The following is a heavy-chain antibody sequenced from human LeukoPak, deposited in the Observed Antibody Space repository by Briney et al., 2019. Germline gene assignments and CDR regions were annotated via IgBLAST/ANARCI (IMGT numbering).Heavy chain of an antibody. CDR3: ARDIVVVPAARGWWYFDL. Sequence: SETLSLTCTVSGYSISSGYYWGWIRQPPGKGLEWIGSIYHSGSTYYNPSLKSRVTISVGTSKNQFSLKLSSVTAADTAVYYCARDIVVVPAARGWWYFDLWGRGTLVTVSS. V-gene: IGHV4-38-2*02. J-gene: IGHJ2*01. CDR1: GYSISSGYY. CDR2: IYHSGST. D-gene: IGHD2-2*01.